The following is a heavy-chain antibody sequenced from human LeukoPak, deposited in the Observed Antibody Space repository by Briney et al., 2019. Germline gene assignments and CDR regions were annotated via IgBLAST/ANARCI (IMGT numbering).Heavy chain of an antibody. J-gene: IGHJ4*02. CDR3: ARSNNDGDYLGVGFDY. CDR2: INTNTGNP. V-gene: IGHV7-4-1*04. CDR1: GYIFNNYA. Sequence: ASVKVSCKSSGYIFNNYATNWVRQAPGQGLEWMGWINTNTGNPTYARGFTGRFVFSSDTSVRMAYLQISSLKAEDTAVYYCARSNNDGDYLGVGFDYWGQGTLVTVSS. D-gene: IGHD3-16*01.